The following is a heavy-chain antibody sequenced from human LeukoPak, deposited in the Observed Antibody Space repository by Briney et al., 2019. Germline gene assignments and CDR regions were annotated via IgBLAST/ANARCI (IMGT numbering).Heavy chain of an antibody. CDR3: AKDRGSGTGYYFDY. D-gene: IGHD1-14*01. Sequence: GVSLRLSCAASGFTFTSYAMSWVRQAPGNGREWVSGISGSGGSTYYADSVKGRFTISRDNSKNTLYLQVNSLRAEDTAIYYCAKDRGSGTGYYFDYWGQGTLVTVSS. CDR1: GFTFTSYA. CDR2: ISGSGGST. V-gene: IGHV3-23*01. J-gene: IGHJ4*02.